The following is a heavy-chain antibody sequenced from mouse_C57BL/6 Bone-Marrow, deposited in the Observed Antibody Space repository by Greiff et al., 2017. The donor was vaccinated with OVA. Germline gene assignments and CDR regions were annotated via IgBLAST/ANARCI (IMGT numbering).Heavy chain of an antibody. D-gene: IGHD4-1*02. CDR2: IHPSDSDT. Sequence: QVHVKQPGAELVKPGASVKMSCKASGYTFTSYWMPWVKQRPGQGLEWIGRIHPSDSDTNYNQKFKGKATLTVDKSSSTAYMQLSSLTSEDSAVYYCAIATRTFWYFDVWGTGTTVTVAS. CDR1: GYTFTSYW. CDR3: AIATRTFWYFDV. V-gene: IGHV1-74*01. J-gene: IGHJ1*03.